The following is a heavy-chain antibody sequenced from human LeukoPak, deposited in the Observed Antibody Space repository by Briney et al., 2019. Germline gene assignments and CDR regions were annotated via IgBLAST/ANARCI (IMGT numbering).Heavy chain of an antibody. CDR3: ARGHFWSGYYPFDY. CDR2: INTDGSST. CDR1: GFTFSSYW. Sequence: GGSLRLSCAASGFTFSSYWMHWVRQAPGKGLVWVSRINTDGSSTSYADSVKGRFTISRDNAKNTLYLQMNSLRAEDTAVYYCARGHFWSGYYPFDYWGQGTLVTVSS. V-gene: IGHV3-74*01. J-gene: IGHJ4*02. D-gene: IGHD3-3*02.